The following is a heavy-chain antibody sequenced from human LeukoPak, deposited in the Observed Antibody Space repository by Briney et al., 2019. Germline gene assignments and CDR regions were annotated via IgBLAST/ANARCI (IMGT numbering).Heavy chain of an antibody. CDR1: GFTFRSYG. D-gene: IGHD3-3*01. CDR3: AKDHDSLDY. Sequence: GGSLRLSCAASGFTFRSYGMHWGRQAPGKGLGWVALISYNGINKYYADSLKGRFTISRDNSKNTLYLQMNSLRAEDTAVYYCAKDHDSLDYWGQGTWVTVSS. V-gene: IGHV3-30*18. CDR2: ISYNGINK. J-gene: IGHJ4*02.